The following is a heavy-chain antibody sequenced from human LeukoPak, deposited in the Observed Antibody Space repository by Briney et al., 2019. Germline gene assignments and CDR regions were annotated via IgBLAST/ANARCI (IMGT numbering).Heavy chain of an antibody. V-gene: IGHV3-20*04. CDR2: INWNGGTS. D-gene: IGHD3-22*01. CDR3: TRAPMYYYDSSGYYPLYYFDY. CDR1: GFTFDDSG. Sequence: GGSLRLSCAASGFTFDDSGMNWVRQAPGKGLEWVSGINWNGGTSTYADSVKGRFTISRDNAKNSLYLQMNSLRAEDTAVYYCTRAPMYYYDSSGYYPLYYFDYWGQGTLVTVSS. J-gene: IGHJ4*02.